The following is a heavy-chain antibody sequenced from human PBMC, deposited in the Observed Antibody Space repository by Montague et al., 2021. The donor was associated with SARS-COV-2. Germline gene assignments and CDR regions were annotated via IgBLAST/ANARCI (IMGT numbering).Heavy chain of an antibody. J-gene: IGHJ5*01. V-gene: IGHV3-21*01. CDR1: GFTFVSYT. Sequence: SLRLSWAASGFTFVSYTMDWFRQAPGKGLEWVSSISGSSVHIYYADSLRGRFAISRDNAKNSLYLQMNTLSADDTAVYYCARQHPLIVISGVADSWGQGTLVTVSS. CDR3: ARQHPLIVISGVADS. CDR2: ISGSSVHI. D-gene: IGHD3-3*01.